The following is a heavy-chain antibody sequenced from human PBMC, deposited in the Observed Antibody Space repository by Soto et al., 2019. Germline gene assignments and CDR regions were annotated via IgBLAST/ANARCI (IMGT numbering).Heavy chain of an antibody. Sequence: PSETLSLTCAVSGGSISSYYWSWIRQPPGKGLEWIGYISASGSTNYNPSLKSRVTISVDTSTNEFSLELRSMTAADTAVYYCARNSEYSSSTDYWGQGTLVTAPQ. J-gene: IGHJ4*02. D-gene: IGHD6-6*01. CDR1: GGSISSYY. V-gene: IGHV4-59*01. CDR3: ARNSEYSSSTDY. CDR2: ISASGST.